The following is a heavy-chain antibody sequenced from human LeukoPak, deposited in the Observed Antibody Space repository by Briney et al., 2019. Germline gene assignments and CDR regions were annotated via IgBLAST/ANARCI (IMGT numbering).Heavy chain of an antibody. CDR2: INPNSGGT. CDR3: ARDGRDGYNLVHY. CDR1: GYTFTAYY. J-gene: IGHJ4*02. Sequence: ASVKVSCKASGYTFTAYYIHWVRQAPGRGLEWMGWINPNSGGTNYAQKFQGRVTMTRDTSISTVYMELSRLRSDDTAVYYCARDGRDGYNLVHYWGQGTLVTVSS. V-gene: IGHV1-2*02. D-gene: IGHD5-24*01.